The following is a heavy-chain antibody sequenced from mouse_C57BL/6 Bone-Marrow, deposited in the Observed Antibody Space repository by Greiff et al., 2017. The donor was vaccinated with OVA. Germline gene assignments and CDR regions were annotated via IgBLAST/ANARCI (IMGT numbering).Heavy chain of an antibody. Sequence: QVHVKQSGAELVRPGASVTLSCKASGYTFTDYEMHWVKQTPVHGLEWIGAIDPETGGTAYNQKFKGKAILTADKSSSTAYMELRSLTSEDSAVYYCTRIGTTVYFDYWGQGTTLTVSS. CDR1: GYTFTDYE. V-gene: IGHV1-15*01. D-gene: IGHD1-1*01. CDR3: TRIGTTVYFDY. CDR2: IDPETGGT. J-gene: IGHJ2*01.